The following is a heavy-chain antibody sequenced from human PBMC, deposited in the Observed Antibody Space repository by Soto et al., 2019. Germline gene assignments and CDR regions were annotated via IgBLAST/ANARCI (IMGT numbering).Heavy chain of an antibody. V-gene: IGHV3-15*04. J-gene: IGHJ4*02. Sequence: EVRLVESGGSLVKPGGSLRLSCAASGFAFTNAWMTWVRQAPGKGLEWVGHIASKTDGGTTDYAAPVKSRFTLSRDDSKATVYLQMNSLKTEDTAVYYCTTRGTTGTTWDDYWGQGTLVTVSP. CDR3: TTRGTTGTTWDDY. CDR1: GFAFTNAW. D-gene: IGHD1-1*01. CDR2: IASKTDGGTT.